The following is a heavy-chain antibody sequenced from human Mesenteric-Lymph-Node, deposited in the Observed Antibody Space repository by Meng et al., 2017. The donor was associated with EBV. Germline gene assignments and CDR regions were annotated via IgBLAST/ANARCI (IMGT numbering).Heavy chain of an antibody. V-gene: IGHV2-5*02. CDR1: GFSLSTSGVG. J-gene: IGHJ4*02. CDR2: IYWDDDK. CDR3: ARRPYSWNFDF. D-gene: IGHD1-26*01. Sequence: QITLKESGPTLVKPXQTLTLTCTFSGFSLSTSGVGVGWIRQPPGKALEWLALIYWDDDKRYSPSLKSRLTITKDTSKNQVVLTMTNMDPVDTATYYCARRPYSWNFDFWGQGTLVTVSS.